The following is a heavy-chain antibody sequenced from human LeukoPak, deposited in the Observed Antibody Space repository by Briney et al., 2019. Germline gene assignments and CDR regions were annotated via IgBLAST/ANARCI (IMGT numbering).Heavy chain of an antibody. D-gene: IGHD2-15*01. J-gene: IGHJ5*02. CDR3: ARKTYCSGGRCYGENWFDP. CDR2: IFYTGNA. CDR1: GGSISGYH. V-gene: IGHV4-59*08. Sequence: SETLSLTCTVTGGSISGYHWNWLRLSPGKGLEWLANIFYTGNADYNPTLESRVTISVDTSKNEIYLTLSSVTAADTAIYYCARKTYCSGGRCYGENWFDPWGQGTLVTVSS.